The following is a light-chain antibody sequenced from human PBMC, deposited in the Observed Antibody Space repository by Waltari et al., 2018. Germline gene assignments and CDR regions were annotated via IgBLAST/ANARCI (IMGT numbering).Light chain of an antibody. CDR3: QQRSNWVT. V-gene: IGKV3-11*02. CDR2: DAS. Sequence: DIVLTQSPATLSLSPGERATLSCRASQSVSSYLAWYQQKPGQAPRLLIYDASNRATGIPARFSGSGSGRDVTLTISSLEPEDVAVYYCQQRSNWVTFGGGTKVEIK. J-gene: IGKJ4*01. CDR1: QSVSSY.